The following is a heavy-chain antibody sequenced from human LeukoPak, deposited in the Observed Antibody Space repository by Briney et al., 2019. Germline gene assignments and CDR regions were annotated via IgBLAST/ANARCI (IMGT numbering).Heavy chain of an antibody. CDR1: GFTVSSNY. V-gene: IGHV3-66*01. J-gene: IGHJ4*02. Sequence: GGSLRLSCAASGFTVSSNYMSWVRQAPGKGLEWVSVIYSGGSTYYADSVKGRFNISRDNSKNTLYLQMNSLRAEDTAVYYCARDNWGRPLDYWGQGILVTVSS. CDR3: ARDNWGRPLDY. CDR2: IYSGGST. D-gene: IGHD7-27*01.